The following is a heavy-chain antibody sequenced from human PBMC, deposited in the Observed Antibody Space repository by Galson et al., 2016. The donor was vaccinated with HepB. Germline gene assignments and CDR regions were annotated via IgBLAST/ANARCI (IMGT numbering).Heavy chain of an antibody. CDR3: ARDLDWGSSVDAFDI. CDR1: GIIVSSNY. J-gene: IGHJ3*02. Sequence: SLRLSCAASGIIVSSNYMSWVRQAPGKGLEWVSVIYSGGTTYYADSVKGRFTVSRDNSKNTVYLQMNSLRAEDTAEYYCARDLDWGSSVDAFDIWGQGTMVTVSS. CDR2: IYSGGTT. D-gene: IGHD7-27*01. V-gene: IGHV3-66*01.